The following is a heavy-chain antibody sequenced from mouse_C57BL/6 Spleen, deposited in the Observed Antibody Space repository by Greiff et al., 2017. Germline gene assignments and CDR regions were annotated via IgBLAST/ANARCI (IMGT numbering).Heavy chain of an antibody. CDR2: INPNNGGT. J-gene: IGHJ4*01. Sequence: DVQLQESGPELVKPGASVKMSCKASGYTFTDYNMHWVKQSHGKSLEWIGYINPNNGGTSYNQKFKGKATLTVNKSSSTAYMELRSLTSEDSAVYYCAEGDYYGSAMDYGGQGTSVTVSS. D-gene: IGHD1-1*01. CDR1: GYTFTDYN. V-gene: IGHV1-22*01. CDR3: AEGDYYGSAMDY.